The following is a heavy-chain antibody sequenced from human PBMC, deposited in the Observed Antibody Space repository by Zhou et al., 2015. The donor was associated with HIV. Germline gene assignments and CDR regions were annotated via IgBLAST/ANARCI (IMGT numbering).Heavy chain of an antibody. CDR2: ISTYNGRH. D-gene: IGHD6-13*01. CDR3: ARDIRMAAAKSTGRLSRYYGMDV. J-gene: IGHJ6*02. CDR1: GYSFSNYG. Sequence: QVQLVQSGAEVKKPGASVKVSCKASGYSFSNYGMSWVRQAPGQGLEWMGWISTYNGRHKLCTEVPGQSHHDHRRIHDHSLHGTEEPEICRAAVFYCARDIRMAAAKSTGRLSRYYGMDVVGPRDHGHRLL. V-gene: IGHV1-18*01.